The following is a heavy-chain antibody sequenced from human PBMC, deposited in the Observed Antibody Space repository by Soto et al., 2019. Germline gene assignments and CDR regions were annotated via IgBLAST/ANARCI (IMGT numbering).Heavy chain of an antibody. D-gene: IGHD6-19*01. CDR1: GFTFSSYW. Sequence: EVQLVESGGGLVQPGGSLRLSCEASGFTFSSYWMNWVCQAPGKGLEWVAIIKKDGSEKKYVESVKGRFTISRDNAKNSLYLQMNDPRAEDTAVYYCAGGSGWLIDYWGRGTLVTVSS. CDR3: AGGSGWLIDY. CDR2: IKKDGSEK. V-gene: IGHV3-7*03. J-gene: IGHJ4*02.